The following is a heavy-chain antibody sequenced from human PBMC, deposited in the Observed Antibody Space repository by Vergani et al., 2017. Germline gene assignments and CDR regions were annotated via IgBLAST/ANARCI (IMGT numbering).Heavy chain of an antibody. CDR1: GFTFSSHW. J-gene: IGHJ4*02. D-gene: IGHD3-22*01. V-gene: IGHV3-30*03. Sequence: VQLVESGGGLVQPGGSLRLSCAASGFTFSSHWMHWVRQAPGKGLVWVAVISYDGSNKYYADSVKGRFTISRDNSKNTLYLQMNSLRAEDTAVYYCARGGYYDSSGYLNYWGQGTLVTVSS. CDR3: ARGGYYDSSGYLNY. CDR2: ISYDGSNK.